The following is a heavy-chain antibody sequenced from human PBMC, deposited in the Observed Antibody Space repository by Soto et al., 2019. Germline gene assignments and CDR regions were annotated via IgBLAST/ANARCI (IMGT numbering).Heavy chain of an antibody. J-gene: IGHJ6*02. CDR1: GFTFRSYG. CDR3: ANSIGLLSGYYYGMEV. D-gene: IGHD3-10*01. V-gene: IGHV3-30*18. CDR2: ISYDGSNK. Sequence: QVQLVEAGGGVVQPGRSLRLSCAASGFTFRSYGMHWVRQAPGKGLEWVAVISYDGSNKYYADSVKGRFTISRDNSKNRLYLQMHSLSGGDTAVYYCANSIGLLSGYYYGMEVWGQGTTVTVSS.